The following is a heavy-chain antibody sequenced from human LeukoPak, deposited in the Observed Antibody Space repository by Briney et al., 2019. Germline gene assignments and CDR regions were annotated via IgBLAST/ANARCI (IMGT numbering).Heavy chain of an antibody. CDR3: ARGIDRKAPEYFQH. Sequence: GGSLRLSCAASGFTFSSYAMHWVRQAPGKGLEWVAVISYDGSNKYYADSVKGRFTISRDNSKNTLYLQMNSLRTEDTAVYYCARGIDRKAPEYFQHWGQGTLVTVSS. CDR2: ISYDGSNK. D-gene: IGHD3-9*01. CDR1: GFTFSSYA. V-gene: IGHV3-30-3*01. J-gene: IGHJ1*01.